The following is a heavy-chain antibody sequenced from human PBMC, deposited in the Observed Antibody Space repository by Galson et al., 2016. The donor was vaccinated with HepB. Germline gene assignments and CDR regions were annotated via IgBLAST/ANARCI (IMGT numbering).Heavy chain of an antibody. CDR1: GASLSDYY. CDR2: INHSGST. D-gene: IGHD6-13*01. CDR3: ASIARSPAPFDY. Sequence: ETLSLTCAVYGASLSDYYWSWIRQPPGKGLEWIGEINHSGSTNYNPSPKSRVTISVDTSKNQFSLKLNSVTAADTAVYYCASIARSPAPFDYWGQGTLVTVSS. J-gene: IGHJ4*02. V-gene: IGHV4-34*01.